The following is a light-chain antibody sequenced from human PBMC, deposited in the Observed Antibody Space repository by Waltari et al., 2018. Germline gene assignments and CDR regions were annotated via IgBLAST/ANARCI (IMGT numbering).Light chain of an antibody. Sequence: QSALTQPASVSGSPGQSITISCSGTDSDVGAYDFVSLYQQHPGKAPHLIIYEVNNRPSGIANRFSASKSRNTSSLTISGLQAEDEADYYCSSYTTSSAPGVFGTGTRVTVL. CDR1: DSDVGAYDF. J-gene: IGLJ1*01. CDR3: SSYTTSSAPGV. CDR2: EVN. V-gene: IGLV2-14*01.